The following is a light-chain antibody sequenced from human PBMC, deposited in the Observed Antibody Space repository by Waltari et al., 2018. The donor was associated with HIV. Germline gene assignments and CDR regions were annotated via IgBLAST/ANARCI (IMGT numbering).Light chain of an antibody. J-gene: IGLJ3*02. CDR2: LEGSGSY. CDR3: ETWDSNTRV. Sequence: QPVLTQSSSASASLGSSVKLTCTLSTGHSSYIIAWPQQQPGKAPRYLMRLEGSGSYIKGSGVPDRFSGSRSGADRYLTISNLQSDDEADYYCETWDSNTRVFGGGTKLTVL. CDR1: TGHSSYI. V-gene: IGLV4-60*03.